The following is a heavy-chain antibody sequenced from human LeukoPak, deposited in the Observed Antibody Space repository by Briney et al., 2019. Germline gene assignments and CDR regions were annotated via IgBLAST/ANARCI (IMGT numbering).Heavy chain of an antibody. CDR1: RGPISSHY. CDR2: IYYSGST. J-gene: IGHJ4*02. Sequence: SETLSLTCTVSRGPISSHYWSWIRQPPGKGLEWIGYIYYSGSTNYNPSLKSRVTISVDTSKNQFSLKLSSVTAADTAVYYCARDYYDSSGYYISYWGQGTLVTVSS. D-gene: IGHD3-22*01. V-gene: IGHV4-59*11. CDR3: ARDYYDSSGYYISY.